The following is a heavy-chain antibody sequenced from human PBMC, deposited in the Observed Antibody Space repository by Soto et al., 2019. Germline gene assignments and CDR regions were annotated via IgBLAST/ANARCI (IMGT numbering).Heavy chain of an antibody. V-gene: IGHV1-2*02. D-gene: IGHD5-12*01. CDR3: ARAGLTTLELATIY. J-gene: IGHJ4*02. CDR1: RYAFTDYY. CDR2: INANSGVT. Sequence: ASVKVSCKASRYAFTDYYVHWVRQCPGQGLEWMGWINANSGVTKFPQKFQGRVIMTRDTFISTVYMELSRLTSDDTAVYYCARAGLTTLELATIYWGQGTQVTVSS.